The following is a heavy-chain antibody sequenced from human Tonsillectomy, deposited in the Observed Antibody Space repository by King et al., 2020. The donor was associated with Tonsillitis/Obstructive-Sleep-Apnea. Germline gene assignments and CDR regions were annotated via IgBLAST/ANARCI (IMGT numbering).Heavy chain of an antibody. CDR1: VGSFSGYY. CDR3: ARGRYCSSTSCYTPTNHWFDP. D-gene: IGHD2-2*02. J-gene: IGHJ5*02. CDR2: INHSGSA. V-gene: IGHV4-34*01. Sequence: VQLQQWGAGLLKPSETLSLTCAVYVGSFSGYYWSWIRQPPGKGLEWIGEINHSGSANYNPSLKSRRVTISVDTSKNQFSLKLSSVTAADTAVYYCARGRYCSSTSCYTPTNHWFDPWGQGTLVTVSS.